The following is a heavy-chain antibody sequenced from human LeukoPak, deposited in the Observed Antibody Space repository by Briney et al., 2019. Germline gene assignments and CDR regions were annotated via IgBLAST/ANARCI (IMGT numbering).Heavy chain of an antibody. D-gene: IGHD1-26*01. CDR3: ARSIVGAPYYFDY. Sequence: PGGSLRLSCAASGFTFSSYSMNWVRQAPGKGLEWVSYISSSSAIYYADSVKGRFTISRDNAKNSLYLQMNSLRDEDTAVYYCARSIVGAPYYFDYWGQGTLVTVSS. CDR1: GFTFSSYS. J-gene: IGHJ4*02. V-gene: IGHV3-48*02. CDR2: ISSSSAI.